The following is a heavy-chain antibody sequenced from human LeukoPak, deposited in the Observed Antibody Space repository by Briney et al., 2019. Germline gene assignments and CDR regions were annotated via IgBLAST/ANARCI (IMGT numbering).Heavy chain of an antibody. D-gene: IGHD6-13*01. CDR1: GGSFSGYY. CDR2: INHSGST. V-gene: IGHV4-34*01. J-gene: IGHJ4*02. Sequence: SGTLSLTCAVYGGSFSGYYWSWIRQPPGKGLEWIGEINHSGSTNYNPSLKSRVTISVDTSKNQFSLKLSSVTAADTAVYYCARVWSSSWGQGTLVTVSS. CDR3: ARVWSSS.